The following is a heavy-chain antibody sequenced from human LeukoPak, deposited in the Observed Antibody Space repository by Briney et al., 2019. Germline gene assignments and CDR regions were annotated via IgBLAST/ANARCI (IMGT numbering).Heavy chain of an antibody. V-gene: IGHV3-74*01. CDR1: GFTFSSYW. CDR2: INNDGSST. CDR3: VRSMGYYYDSSGYYAFDY. J-gene: IGHJ4*02. D-gene: IGHD3-22*01. Sequence: GGSLRLSCAASGFTFSSYWTHWVRQAPGKGPVWASRINNDGSSTDYADSVKGRFTISRDNAKNTLYLQMNSLRAEDTAVYYCVRSMGYYYDSSGYYAFDYWGQGTLVTVSS.